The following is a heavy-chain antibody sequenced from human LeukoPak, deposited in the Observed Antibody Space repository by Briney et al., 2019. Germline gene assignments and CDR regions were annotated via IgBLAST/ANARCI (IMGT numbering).Heavy chain of an antibody. CDR3: ARASLPDSNTPEDRFDP. CDR1: GGSISSYY. CDR2: IYSSGST. J-gene: IGHJ5*02. V-gene: IGHV4-4*07. Sequence: SETLSLTCTVSGGSISSYYWYWIRQPAGKGLEWIGRIYSSGSTDYNPSLKSRVTMSVDTSKNQFSLKLSSVTAADTAVYYCARASLPDSNTPEDRFDPWGQGTLVTVSS. D-gene: IGHD2/OR15-2a*01.